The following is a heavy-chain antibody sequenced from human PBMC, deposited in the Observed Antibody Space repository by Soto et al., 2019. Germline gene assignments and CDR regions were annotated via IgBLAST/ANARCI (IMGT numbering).Heavy chain of an antibody. CDR1: GGSISSSNW. V-gene: IGHV4-4*02. J-gene: IGHJ6*02. D-gene: IGHD3-10*01. CDR3: ARNFITMVRGVIKYYYGMDV. Sequence: PSETLSLTCAVSGGSISSSNWWSWVRQPPGKGLEWIGEIYHSGSTNYNPSLKSRVTISVDKSKNQFSLKLSSVTAADTAVYYCARNFITMVRGVIKYYYGMDVWGQGTTVTVSS. CDR2: IYHSGST.